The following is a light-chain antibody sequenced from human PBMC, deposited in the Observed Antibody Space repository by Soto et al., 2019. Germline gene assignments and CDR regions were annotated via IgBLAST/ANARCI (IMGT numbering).Light chain of an antibody. Sequence: EIVLTQSPVTLSLSTGERATLSCRASQSVSSYLAWYQQKPCQAPTLLIYDASNRATGIPARFSGSGSGTDFTLTISSLQPEDFAVYYCQQRSNWPSTFGGGTKVQIK. V-gene: IGKV3-11*01. J-gene: IGKJ4*01. CDR1: QSVSSY. CDR3: QQRSNWPST. CDR2: DAS.